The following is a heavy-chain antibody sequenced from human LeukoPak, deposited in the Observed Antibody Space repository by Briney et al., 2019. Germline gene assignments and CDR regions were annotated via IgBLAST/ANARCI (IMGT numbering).Heavy chain of an antibody. D-gene: IGHD6-19*01. Sequence: PGRSLRLSCAASGFIFRNYGMHWVRQAPGKGLQWVAVILYDGSNKYYADSVKGRFIISRDNSKNTLYLQMNSLTAEDTAVYYCARVVAGSVYNYGMDVWGQGTTVTVSS. CDR2: ILYDGSNK. V-gene: IGHV3-30*06. CDR1: GFIFRNYG. J-gene: IGHJ6*02. CDR3: ARVVAGSVYNYGMDV.